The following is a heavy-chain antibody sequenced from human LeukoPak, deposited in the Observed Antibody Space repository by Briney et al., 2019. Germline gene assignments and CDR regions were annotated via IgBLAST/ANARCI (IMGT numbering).Heavy chain of an antibody. J-gene: IGHJ4*02. V-gene: IGHV3-48*03. CDR1: GFTFSSYE. CDR3: ARPDGDYYYGSGSYFHY. CDR2: ISSSGTTI. Sequence: GGSLRLSCAASGFTFSSYEMNWVRQAPGKGLEWVSYISSSGTTIYYADSVKGRFTISRDHAKNSLYLQMTSLRAEDTAVYYCARPDGDYYYGSGSYFHYWGQGTLVTVSS. D-gene: IGHD3-10*01.